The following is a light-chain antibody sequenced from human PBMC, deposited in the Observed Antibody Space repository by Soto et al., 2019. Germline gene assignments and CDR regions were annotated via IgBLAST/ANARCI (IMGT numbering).Light chain of an antibody. CDR2: EVS. CDR1: SNDVGGYNH. J-gene: IGLJ2*01. Sequence: QSALTQPASVSGSPGQSITISCTGTSNDVGGYNHVSWYQQHSGKAPELIIYEVSYRPSGVSNRFSGSKSGNTASLTISGLQAEDEADYYCNSYRSTDTVVFGGGTKLTVL. V-gene: IGLV2-14*01. CDR3: NSYRSTDTVV.